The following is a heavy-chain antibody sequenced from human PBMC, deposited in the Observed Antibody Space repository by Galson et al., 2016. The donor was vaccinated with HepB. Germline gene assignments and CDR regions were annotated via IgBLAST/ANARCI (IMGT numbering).Heavy chain of an antibody. CDR1: GFMFSNFD. V-gene: IGHV3-33*01. CDR2: IWYDGTKE. J-gene: IGHJ4*02. CDR3: SRDPAPLAYFED. Sequence: SLRLSCAASGFMFSNFDMHWVRQAPGKGLEWVAVIWYDGTKEYYADSVKGRFTISRDDSKNILYLQMNSLRAEDTAVYYCSRDPAPLAYFEDWGQGTLVTVSS.